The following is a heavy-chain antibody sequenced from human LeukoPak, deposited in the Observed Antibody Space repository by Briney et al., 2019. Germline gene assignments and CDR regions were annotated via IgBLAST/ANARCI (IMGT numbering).Heavy chain of an antibody. Sequence: GASVKVSCKASGYTFTNSGITWVRQAPGQGLEWMGWVSAYDGNTNYAQNLQGRLTMTTDRSTSTAYMELRSLRSDDTAMYYCARSFARDSDILTGHYIGDYWGQGTLVTVSS. V-gene: IGHV1-18*01. CDR2: VSAYDGNT. CDR1: GYTFTNSG. CDR3: ARSFARDSDILTGHYIGDY. J-gene: IGHJ4*02. D-gene: IGHD3-9*01.